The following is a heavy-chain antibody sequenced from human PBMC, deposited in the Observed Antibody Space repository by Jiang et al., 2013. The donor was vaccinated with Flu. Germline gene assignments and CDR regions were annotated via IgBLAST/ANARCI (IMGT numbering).Heavy chain of an antibody. CDR1: GFTLSSYA. V-gene: IGHV1-3*01. J-gene: IGHJ6*02. CDR2: INAGNGNT. Sequence: SGAEVKKPGDSVKVSCKASGFTLSSYAMHWVRQAPGQGLEWMGWINAGNGNTKFSQKFQGRVTITRDTSASTAYMELSSLKSEDTAVYYCAREILPYYYDKSGHPYDVDVWGQGTTVTVSS. CDR3: AREILPYYYDKSGHPYDVDV. D-gene: IGHD3-22*01.